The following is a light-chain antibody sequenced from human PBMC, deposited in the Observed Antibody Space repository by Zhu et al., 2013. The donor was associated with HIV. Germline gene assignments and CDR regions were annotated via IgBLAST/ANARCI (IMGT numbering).Light chain of an antibody. CDR3: SSYVASNFWDIIWI. V-gene: IGLV1-44*01. CDR1: SSNIGSTT. Sequence: QSVLTQPPSASGTPGQRVTISCSGSSSNIGSTTVNWYQQLPGTAPKLLIYSNNQRPSGVPDRFSGSKSGTSASLTVSGLQAEDEADYFCSSYVASNFWDIIWIFGGGTKLAV. CDR2: SNN. J-gene: IGLJ3*02.